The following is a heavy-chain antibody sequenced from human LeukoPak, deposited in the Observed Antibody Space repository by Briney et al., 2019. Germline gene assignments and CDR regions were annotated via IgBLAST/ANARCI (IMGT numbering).Heavy chain of an antibody. V-gene: IGHV3-48*03. Sequence: GGSLRLSCAASGFTFSTYEFNWVRQAPGKGLEWVSYIGVGGNNIYYAESVRGRFTTSRDNAKNSLYLQLNSLRAEDTAVYYCARDDSTGGYYYFDYWGQGTLVTVSS. D-gene: IGHD3-22*01. CDR2: IGVGGNNI. J-gene: IGHJ4*02. CDR3: ARDDSTGGYYYFDY. CDR1: GFTFSTYE.